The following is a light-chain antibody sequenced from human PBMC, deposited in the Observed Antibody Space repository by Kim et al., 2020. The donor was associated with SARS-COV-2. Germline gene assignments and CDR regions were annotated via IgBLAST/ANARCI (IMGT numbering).Light chain of an antibody. CDR3: QQYNYWPPWT. CDR2: SAS. Sequence: PPGARAPLSVRASRSVRSDLAWYQQKPGQPPRLLIYSASTRATDIPARFSGSGSGTEFTLTISSLQSEDFALYYCQQYNYWPPWTFGQGTKVDIK. V-gene: IGKV3-15*01. CDR1: RSVRSD. J-gene: IGKJ1*01.